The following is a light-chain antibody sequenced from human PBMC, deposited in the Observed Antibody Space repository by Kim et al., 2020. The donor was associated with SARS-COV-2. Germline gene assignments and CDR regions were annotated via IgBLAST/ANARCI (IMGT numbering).Light chain of an antibody. CDR2: RSN. V-gene: IGLV1-47*01. CDR3: AAWDDRLSGWV. CDR1: NSNIGSNH. Sequence: QSVLTQPPAVSETPGQRVTISCTGSNSNIGSNHLYWFQQLPGTAPKLLISRSNQRPSGVPDRFSGSKSGTSASLAISGLRSEDEADYYCAAWDDRLSGWVFGGGTKVTVL. J-gene: IGLJ3*02.